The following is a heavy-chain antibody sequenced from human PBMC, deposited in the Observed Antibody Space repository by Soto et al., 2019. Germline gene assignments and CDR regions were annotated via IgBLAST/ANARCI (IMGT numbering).Heavy chain of an antibody. Sequence: QVQLVESGGGVVQPGSSLRLSCAASGFTFRSDYAMHWVRQAPGRGLEWLAVILYDGATKYNADSVKGRFTISRDNSKNMLYLQMNSLGAEDTAIYYCARQRRSDWFQFDYWGQGTLVIVSS. V-gene: IGHV3-30*04. CDR1: GFTFRSDYA. J-gene: IGHJ4*02. CDR2: ILYDGATK. CDR3: ARQRRSDWFQFDY. D-gene: IGHD3-9*01.